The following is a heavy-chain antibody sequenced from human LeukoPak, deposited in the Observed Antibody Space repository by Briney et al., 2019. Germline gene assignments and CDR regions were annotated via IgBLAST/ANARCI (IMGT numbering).Heavy chain of an antibody. J-gene: IGHJ4*02. D-gene: IGHD6-19*01. CDR2: IKSKTDGGTT. CDR1: GFTFSNAW. CDR3: TTHKQWLMYYFDY. Sequence: KLGGSLRLSCAASGFTFSNAWMSWVRQAPGKGLEWVGRIKSKTDGGTTDYAAPVKGRFTISRDDSKNTLYLQMNSLKTEDTAVYYCTTHKQWLMYYFDYWGQGTLVTVSS. V-gene: IGHV3-15*01.